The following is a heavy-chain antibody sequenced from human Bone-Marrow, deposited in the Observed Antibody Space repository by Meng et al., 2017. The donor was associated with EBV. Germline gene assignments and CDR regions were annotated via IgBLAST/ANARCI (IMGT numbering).Heavy chain of an antibody. J-gene: IGHJ4*02. D-gene: IGHD2-15*01. CDR3: ARGCSGGSCSPFDY. V-gene: IGHV4-34*01. CDR1: GGSFSGYY. CDR2: INHSGST. Sequence: VHLQQGGAGLLTPSEILCPTCAVYGGSFSGYYWSWIRQPPGKGLEWIGEINHSGSTNYNPSLKSRVTISVDTSKNQFSLKLSSVTAADTAVYYCARGCSGGSCSPFDYWGQGTLVTVSS.